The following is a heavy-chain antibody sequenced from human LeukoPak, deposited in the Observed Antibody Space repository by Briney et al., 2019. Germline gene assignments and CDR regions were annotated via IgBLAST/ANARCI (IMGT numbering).Heavy chain of an antibody. D-gene: IGHD5-18*01. CDR3: ARGRGGYSYGYYYYYGMDV. J-gene: IGHJ6*02. V-gene: IGHV3-64*01. CDR2: ISSGGGST. Sequence: GGSLRLSCAASGLTFSSYAMHWVRQAPGKGLEYVSVISSGGGSTYYANSVKGRFTISRDNSKNTLYLQMGSLRAEDMAVYYCARGRGGYSYGYYYYYGMDVWGQGTTVTVSS. CDR1: GLTFSSYA.